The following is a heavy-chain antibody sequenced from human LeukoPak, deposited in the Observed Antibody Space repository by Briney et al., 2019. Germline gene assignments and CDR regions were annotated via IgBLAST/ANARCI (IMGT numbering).Heavy chain of an antibody. J-gene: IGHJ3*02. V-gene: IGHV1-8*03. CDR1: GYTFTSYD. CDR3: AREDSSGYYFVDAFDI. CDR2: MNPNSGNT. Sequence: ASVKVSCKASGYTFTSYDINWVRQATGQGLEWMGWMNPNSGNTGYAQKFQGRVTITRNTSISTAYMELSSLRSEDTAVYYCAREDSSGYYFVDAFDIWGQGTMVTVSP. D-gene: IGHD3-22*01.